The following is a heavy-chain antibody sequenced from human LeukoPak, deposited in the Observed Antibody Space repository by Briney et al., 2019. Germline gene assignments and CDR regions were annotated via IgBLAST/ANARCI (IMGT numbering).Heavy chain of an antibody. CDR3: ARGRMLYYYDSSGYPFDY. D-gene: IGHD3-22*01. J-gene: IGHJ4*02. CDR1: GFTFSDSY. V-gene: IGHV3-11*04. Sequence: GGSLRLSCAASGFTFSDSYMTWVRQAPGKGVEWVAYISGSGHDINYSESAKGRFTISRDNAKNSLYLQMSSLRVEDTAVYYCARGRMLYYYDSSGYPFDYWGQGSLVTVSS. CDR2: ISGSGHDI.